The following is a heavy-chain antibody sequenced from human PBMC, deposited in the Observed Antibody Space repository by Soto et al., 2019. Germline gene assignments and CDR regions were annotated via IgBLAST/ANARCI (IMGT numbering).Heavy chain of an antibody. D-gene: IGHD3-16*02. J-gene: IGHJ3*02. Sequence: QVQLQQWGAGLLKPSETLSLTCAVYGGSFSGYYWSWIRQPPGKGLEWIGEINHSGSTNYNPFLKSRVTISVDTSKNQFSLKLSSVTAADTAVYYCARGALYDYIWGSYRQADAFDIWGQGTMVTVSS. CDR3: ARGALYDYIWGSYRQADAFDI. V-gene: IGHV4-34*01. CDR1: GGSFSGYY. CDR2: INHSGST.